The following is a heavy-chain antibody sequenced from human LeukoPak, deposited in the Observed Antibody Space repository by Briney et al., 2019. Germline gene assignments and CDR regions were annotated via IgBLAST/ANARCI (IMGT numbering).Heavy chain of an antibody. CDR1: GFTFDDYA. D-gene: IGHD3-10*01. CDR3: AKDLVFGDNTAFQH. J-gene: IGHJ1*01. V-gene: IGHV3-9*01. CDR2: ISWNSGSI. Sequence: PGGSLRLSCAASGFTFDDYAMHWVRQAPGKGLEWVSGISWNSGSIGYADSVKGRFTISRDNAKNSLCLQMNSLRAEDTALYYCAKDLVFGDNTAFQHWGQGTLVTVSS.